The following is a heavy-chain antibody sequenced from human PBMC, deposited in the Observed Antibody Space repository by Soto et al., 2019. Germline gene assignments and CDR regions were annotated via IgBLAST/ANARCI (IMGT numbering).Heavy chain of an antibody. Sequence: QVQLVESGGGVVQPGRSLRLSCAASGFTFSGYAMHWVRQAPGKGLEWVAVISYDGSNKYYADSVKGRFTISRDNSKNTLYLQMNSLRAEDTAVYYCARDMEMATITYYFDYWGQGTLVTVSS. CDR2: ISYDGSNK. V-gene: IGHV3-30-3*01. J-gene: IGHJ4*02. CDR3: ARDMEMATITYYFDY. CDR1: GFTFSGYA. D-gene: IGHD5-12*01.